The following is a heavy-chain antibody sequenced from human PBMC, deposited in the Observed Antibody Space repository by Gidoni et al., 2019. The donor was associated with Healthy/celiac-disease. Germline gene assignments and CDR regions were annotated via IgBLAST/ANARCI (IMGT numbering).Heavy chain of an antibody. CDR3: ARDASSVRKLYFDY. V-gene: IGHV3-48*02. CDR2: ISSSSSTI. J-gene: IGHJ4*02. CDR1: GFTFSSYS. Sequence: EVQLVESGGGLVQPGGSLRLSCAASGFTFSSYSMNWVRQAPGKGLEWVSYISSSSSTIYYADSVKGRFTISRDNAKNSLYLQMNSLRDEDTAVYYCARDASSVRKLYFDYWGQGTLVTVSS. D-gene: IGHD6-19*01.